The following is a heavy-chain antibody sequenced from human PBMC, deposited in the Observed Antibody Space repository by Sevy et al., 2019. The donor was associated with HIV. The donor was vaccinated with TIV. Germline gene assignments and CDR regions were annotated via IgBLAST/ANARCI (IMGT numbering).Heavy chain of an antibody. D-gene: IGHD5-18*01. CDR1: GYTFISHG. J-gene: IGHJ1*01. Sequence: ASVKVSCKASGYTFISHGISWVRQAPGQGPEWMGWISVSNGNINYAPKFQGRVTMTTDTSTSTAYMELRSLRSEDTAVYYCARVRPRGYSYGYEHWGQGTLVTVSS. CDR2: ISVSNGNI. CDR3: ARVRPRGYSYGYEH. V-gene: IGHV1-18*01.